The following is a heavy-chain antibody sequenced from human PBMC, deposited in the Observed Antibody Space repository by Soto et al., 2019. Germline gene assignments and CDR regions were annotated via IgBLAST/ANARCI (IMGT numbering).Heavy chain of an antibody. CDR3: AKESPKYQLGFDP. Sequence: GGSLRLSCAASGLTFSIYAMNWVRQDPGKGLEWVSVFSGSGGSTYYADSVKGRFTISRDNSKNTLYLQMNSLRAEDTAIYYCAKESPKYQLGFDPWGQGTLVTVSS. J-gene: IGHJ5*02. D-gene: IGHD2-2*01. CDR1: GLTFSIYA. V-gene: IGHV3-23*01. CDR2: FSGSGGST.